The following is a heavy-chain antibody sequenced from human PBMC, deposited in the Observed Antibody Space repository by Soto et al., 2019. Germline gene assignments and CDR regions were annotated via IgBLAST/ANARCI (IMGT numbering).Heavy chain of an antibody. J-gene: IGHJ3*02. CDR3: AKDSVDIVVVVAATGGVGAFDI. CDR2: ISGSGGST. D-gene: IGHD2-15*01. CDR1: GFTFSSYA. V-gene: IGHV3-23*01. Sequence: GGSLRLSCAASGFTFSSYAMSWVRQAPGKGLEWVSAISGSGGSTYYADSVKGRFTISRDNSKNTLYLQMNSLRAEDTAVYYCAKDSVDIVVVVAATGGVGAFDIWGQGTMVTVSS.